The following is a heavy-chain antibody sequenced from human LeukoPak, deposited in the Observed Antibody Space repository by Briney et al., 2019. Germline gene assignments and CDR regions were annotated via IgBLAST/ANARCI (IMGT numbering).Heavy chain of an antibody. CDR2: IYHAGST. V-gene: IGHV4-31*03. Sequence: MSSETLSLTCTVSGGSISSGGYFWSWIRQHPGKGLEWIAHIYHAGSTHDNPSLRGRVAISLDTSANQFSPRLSSVTAADTAVYFCARATHYSASTGGPYMDVWGQGTTVTVSS. CDR3: ARATHYSASTGGPYMDV. J-gene: IGHJ6*03. D-gene: IGHD3-22*01. CDR1: GGSISSGGYF.